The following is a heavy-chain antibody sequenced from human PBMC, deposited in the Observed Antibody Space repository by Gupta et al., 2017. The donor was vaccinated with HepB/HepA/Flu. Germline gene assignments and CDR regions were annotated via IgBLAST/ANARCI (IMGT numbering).Heavy chain of an antibody. J-gene: IGHJ4*02. CDR1: GFTFSSYW. D-gene: IGHD3-22*01. V-gene: IGHV3-7*01. Sequence: EVQLVESGGGLVQPGGSLRLSCAASGFTFSSYWMSWVRQAPGKGLEWVANIKQDGSEKYYVDSVKGRFTISRDNAKNSLYLQMNSLRAEDTAVYYCARDPHYYDSSGYDYWGQGTLVTGSS. CDR3: ARDPHYYDSSGYDY. CDR2: IKQDGSEK.